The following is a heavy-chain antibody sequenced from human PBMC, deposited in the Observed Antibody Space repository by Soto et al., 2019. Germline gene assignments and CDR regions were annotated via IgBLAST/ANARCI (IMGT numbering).Heavy chain of an antibody. Sequence: QVQLVESGGGVVQPGRSLRLSCAASGFTFSSCAMHWVRQAPGKGLEWVALISYDGSNKYYADSVKGRFTISRDNSKNTLYRQMNSRRAEDTAVYYCARDKRDLRFLEWSYYFDYWGQGTLGTVSS. CDR2: ISYDGSNK. D-gene: IGHD3-3*01. V-gene: IGHV3-30-3*01. J-gene: IGHJ4*02. CDR3: ARDKRDLRFLEWSYYFDY. CDR1: GFTFSSCA.